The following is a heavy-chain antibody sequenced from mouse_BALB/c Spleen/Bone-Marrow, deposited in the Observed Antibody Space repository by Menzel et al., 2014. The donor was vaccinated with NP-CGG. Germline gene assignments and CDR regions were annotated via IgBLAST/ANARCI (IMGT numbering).Heavy chain of an antibody. D-gene: IGHD1-1*01. J-gene: IGHJ2*01. V-gene: IGHV4-1*02. Sequence: EVKVVESGGGLVQPGGSLKLSCAASGFDFSRYWMSWVRQAPACRGLEWIGEINPDSSTINYTPSLKDKFIISRDNAKNTLYLRLNKVRSEDTALYYCARLDYYGYLNYWGQGTTLTVSS. CDR1: GFDFSRYW. CDR3: ARLDYYGYLNY. CDR2: INPDSSTI.